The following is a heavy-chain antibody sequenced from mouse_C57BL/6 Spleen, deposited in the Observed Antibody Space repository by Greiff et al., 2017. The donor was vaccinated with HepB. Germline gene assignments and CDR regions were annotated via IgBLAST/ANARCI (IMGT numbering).Heavy chain of an antibody. Sequence: EVKLQQSGPELVKPGASVKISCKASGYTFTDYYMNWVKQSHGKSLEWIGDINPNNGGTSYNQKFKGKATLTVDKSSSTAYMELRSLTSEDSAVYYCARLGRAVFDYWGQGTTLTVSS. CDR3: ARLGRAVFDY. CDR2: INPNNGGT. J-gene: IGHJ2*01. D-gene: IGHD4-1*01. V-gene: IGHV1-26*01. CDR1: GYTFTDYY.